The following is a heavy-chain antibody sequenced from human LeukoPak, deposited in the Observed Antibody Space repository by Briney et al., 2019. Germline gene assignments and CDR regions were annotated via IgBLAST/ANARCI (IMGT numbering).Heavy chain of an antibody. CDR2: INHSGST. CDR3: ARGPKSIAAAGPCDY. CDR1: GGSFSGYY. Sequence: SETLSLTCAVYGGSFSGYYWSWIRQPPGKGLEWIGEINHSGSTNYNPSLKGRVTISVDTSKNQFSLKLSSVTAADTAVYYCARGPKSIAAAGPCDYWGQGTLVTVSS. V-gene: IGHV4-34*01. D-gene: IGHD6-13*01. J-gene: IGHJ4*02.